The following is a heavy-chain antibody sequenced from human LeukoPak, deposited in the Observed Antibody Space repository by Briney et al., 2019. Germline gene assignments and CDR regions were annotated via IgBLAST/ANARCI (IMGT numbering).Heavy chain of an antibody. Sequence: SETLSLTCAVYGGSFRGYYWSWIRQPPGKGLEWIGEINHSGSTNYNPSLKSRVTTSVDTSKNQFSLKLSSVTAADTAEYYCAREAGGSGSYFIDYWGQGTLVTVSS. J-gene: IGHJ4*02. V-gene: IGHV4-34*01. D-gene: IGHD3-10*01. CDR2: INHSGST. CDR1: GGSFRGYY. CDR3: AREAGGSGSYFIDY.